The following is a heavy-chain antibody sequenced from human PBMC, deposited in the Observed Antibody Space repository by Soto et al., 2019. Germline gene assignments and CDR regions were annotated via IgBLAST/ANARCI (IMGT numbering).Heavy chain of an antibody. CDR1: GGSISSSSYY. D-gene: IGHD2-8*02. CDR2: IYYSGST. V-gene: IGHV4-39*01. CDR3: AGGRSAGADY. J-gene: IGHJ4*02. Sequence: SETLSLTCTVSGGSISSSSYYWGWIRQPPGKGLEWIGSIYYSGSTYYNPSLKSRVTISVDTSKNQFSLKLSSVTAADTAVYYCAGGRSAGADYWGQGTLVTVS.